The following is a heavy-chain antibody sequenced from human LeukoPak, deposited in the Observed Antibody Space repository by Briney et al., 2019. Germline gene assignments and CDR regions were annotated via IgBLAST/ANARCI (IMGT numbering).Heavy chain of an antibody. CDR1: GGSISSYY. V-gene: IGHV4-59*01. CDR3: ARTGSTVTMLCAFDH. J-gene: IGHJ4*02. Sequence: SETLSLTCTVSGGSISSYYWSWIRQPPGKGLEWIGYIYYSGSTNYKPSLKSRVSISEDTSKNQFSPKLSSVTAADTAVYYCARTGSTVTMLCAFDHWGQGTLVTVSP. D-gene: IGHD4-17*01. CDR2: IYYSGST.